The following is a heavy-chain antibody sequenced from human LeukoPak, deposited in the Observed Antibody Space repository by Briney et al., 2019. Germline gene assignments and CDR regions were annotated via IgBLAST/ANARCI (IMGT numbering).Heavy chain of an antibody. D-gene: IGHD2-2*01. CDR3: VRVEYQLLYFDY. J-gene: IGHJ4*02. V-gene: IGHV3-48*04. Sequence: GGSLRLSCAVSGFTFSSYSMNWVRQAPGKGPEWVSYISSSSSTTYYTDSVKGRFTISRDNAKNSLHLQMNSLRAEDTAVYYCVRVEYQLLYFDYWGQGTLVTVSS. CDR2: ISSSSSTT. CDR1: GFTFSSYS.